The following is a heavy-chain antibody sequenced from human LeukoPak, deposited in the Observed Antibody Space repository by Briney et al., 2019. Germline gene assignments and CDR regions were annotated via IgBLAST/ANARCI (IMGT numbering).Heavy chain of an antibody. D-gene: IGHD3-10*01. CDR3: ARGFYGSGSYYRSPPFDY. J-gene: IGHJ4*02. CDR1: GGTFSSYA. Sequence: ASVKVSCKASGGTFSSYAISWVRQAPGQGLEWMGRIIPIFGTANYAQKFQGRVTITTDESTSTAYMELSSLRSEATAVYYCARGFYGSGSYYRSPPFDYWGQGTLVTVSS. CDR2: IIPIFGTA. V-gene: IGHV1-69*05.